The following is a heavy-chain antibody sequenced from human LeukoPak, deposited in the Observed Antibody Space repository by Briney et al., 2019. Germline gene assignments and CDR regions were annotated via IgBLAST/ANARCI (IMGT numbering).Heavy chain of an antibody. J-gene: IGHJ4*02. CDR2: ISYDGSNK. Sequence: PGGSLRLSCAASGFTFSSYAMHWVRQAPGKRLEWVAVISYDGSNKYYADSVKGRFTISRDNSKNTLYLQMNSLRAEDTAVYYCARDKKDSSGYYSDYWGQGTLVTVSS. D-gene: IGHD3-22*01. CDR3: ARDKKDSSGYYSDY. V-gene: IGHV3-30*04. CDR1: GFTFSSYA.